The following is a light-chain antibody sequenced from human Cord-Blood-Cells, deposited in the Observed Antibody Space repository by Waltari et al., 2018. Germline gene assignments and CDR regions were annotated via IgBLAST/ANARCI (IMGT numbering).Light chain of an antibody. V-gene: IGKV1-8*01. CDR2: APS. CDR1: PVISSY. CDR3: QQYYSYPLT. Sequence: AIRMTQSPSSLSASTGHRVTINCLANPVISSYLAWYQSKPGKAPKLLSFAPSTLQSGVPSSFSGSESGTDFNLTISCLQSEDFATYYCQQYYSYPLTFGQGTKVEIK. J-gene: IGKJ1*01.